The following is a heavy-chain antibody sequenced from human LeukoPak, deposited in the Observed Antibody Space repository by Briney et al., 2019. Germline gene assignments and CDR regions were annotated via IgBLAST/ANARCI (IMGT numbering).Heavy chain of an antibody. V-gene: IGHV3-48*03. CDR1: GFTFSSYE. D-gene: IGHD2-2*01. Sequence: GGSLRLSCAASGFTFSSYEMNWVRQAPGKGLEWVSYISSSGSTIYYAHSVKGRFTISRDNAKNSLYLQMNSLRAEDTAVYYCASVGSTSYQFDYWGQGTLVTVSS. CDR2: ISSSGSTI. J-gene: IGHJ4*02. CDR3: ASVGSTSYQFDY.